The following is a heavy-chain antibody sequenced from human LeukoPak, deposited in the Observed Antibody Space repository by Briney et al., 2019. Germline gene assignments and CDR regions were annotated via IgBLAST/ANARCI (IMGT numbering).Heavy chain of an antibody. V-gene: IGHV1-2*02. CDR2: INPNHGGT. J-gene: IGHJ6*02. D-gene: IGHD3-16*01. CDR3: AKGGGLRTTYYYNGMDV. Sequence: GASVKVSCKASGYTFTAYYVHWVRQAPGQGLEWMGWINPNHGGTIFAPKFQDRLTMTRDTSISTVYMELSGLRSDDTAVYYCAKGGGLRTTYYYNGMDVWGPGTTVTVSS. CDR1: GYTFTAYY.